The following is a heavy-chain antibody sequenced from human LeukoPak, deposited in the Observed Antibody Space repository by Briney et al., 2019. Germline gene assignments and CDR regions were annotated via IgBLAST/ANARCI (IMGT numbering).Heavy chain of an antibody. Sequence: PSETLSLTCTVSGGSISSSSYYWGWIRQPPGKGLEWIGSIYYSGSTYYNPSLKSRVTISVDTYKNQFSLKLSSVTAADTAVYYCARDGFTGGYCSSTSCYNEPFDYWGQGTLVTVSS. J-gene: IGHJ4*02. CDR1: GGSISSSSYY. CDR3: ARDGFTGGYCSSTSCYNEPFDY. CDR2: IYYSGST. V-gene: IGHV4-39*07. D-gene: IGHD2-2*03.